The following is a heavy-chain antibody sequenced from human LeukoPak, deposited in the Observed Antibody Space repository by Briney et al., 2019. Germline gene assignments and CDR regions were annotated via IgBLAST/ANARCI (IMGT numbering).Heavy chain of an antibody. J-gene: IGHJ4*02. CDR2: INHSGST. D-gene: IGHD6-19*01. CDR1: GGSFSGYY. Sequence: SETLSLTCAVYGGSFSGYYWSWIRQPPGKGLEWIGEINHSGSTNYNPSLKSRVTISVDTSKNQFSLKLSSVTAADTAVYYCARVLMAGIDYWGQGTLVTVSS. CDR3: ARVLMAGIDY. V-gene: IGHV4-34*01.